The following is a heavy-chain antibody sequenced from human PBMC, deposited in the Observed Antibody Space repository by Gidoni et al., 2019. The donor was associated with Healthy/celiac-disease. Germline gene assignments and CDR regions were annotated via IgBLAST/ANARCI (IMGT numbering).Heavy chain of an antibody. D-gene: IGHD3-3*01. CDR2: IYYSGST. Sequence: QLQLQESGPGLVKPSETLSLTCTVSGGSISRSSYYWGWIRQPPGKGLEWIGSIYYSGSTYYNPSLKSRVTISVDTSKNQFSLKLSSVTAADTAVYYCARTPRIFGVVIRAGYWGQGTLVTVSS. J-gene: IGHJ4*02. CDR3: ARTPRIFGVVIRAGY. V-gene: IGHV4-39*01. CDR1: GGSISRSSYY.